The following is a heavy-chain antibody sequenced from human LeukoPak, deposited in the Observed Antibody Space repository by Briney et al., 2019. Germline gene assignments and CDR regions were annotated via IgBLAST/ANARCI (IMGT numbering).Heavy chain of an antibody. CDR2: IYYSGST. Sequence: SETLSLTCTVSGGSISSSSYYWGWIRQPPGKGLEWIGSIYYSGSTYYNPSLKSRVTISADTSKNQFSLKLSSVTAADTAVYYCARHGDYSSSSPLDYYYYGMDVWGQGTTVTVSS. CDR3: ARHGDYSSSSPLDYYYYGMDV. D-gene: IGHD6-6*01. CDR1: GGSISSSSYY. V-gene: IGHV4-39*01. J-gene: IGHJ6*02.